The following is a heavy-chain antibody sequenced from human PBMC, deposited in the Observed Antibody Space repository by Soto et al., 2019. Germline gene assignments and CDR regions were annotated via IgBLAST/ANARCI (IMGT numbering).Heavy chain of an antibody. V-gene: IGHV4-30-4*01. D-gene: IGHD1-20*01. CDR2: IYHSGSA. CDR3: SRVPIITPGGFDI. J-gene: IGHJ3*02. CDR1: GDSIASDANY. Sequence: QVQLQESGPGLVKPSQTLSLTCTVSGDSIASDANYWAWIRQPPGKGLEWIGYIYHSGSAYYNPSLKSRISTAFATSKSQLSLNLTSVTAADTAVYYCSRVPIITPGGFDIWGLGTMVTVSS.